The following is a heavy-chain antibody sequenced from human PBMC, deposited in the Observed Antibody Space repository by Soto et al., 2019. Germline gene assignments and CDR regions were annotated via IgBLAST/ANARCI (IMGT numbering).Heavy chain of an antibody. CDR2: ISTYNGNT. CDR1: GYSFTDYG. J-gene: IGHJ1*01. D-gene: IGHD3-22*01. Sequence: HVKLVQSGAEVKKPGASVKVSCKASGYSFTDYGIHWVRQAPGQGLEWMGWISTYNGNTNYAQKLQGRVTMTTDTSTTTAYMELRSLRSDDTAVFYWAGERDDSSWSSAEYLQHWGQGTLVTVSS. V-gene: IGHV1-18*01. CDR3: AGERDDSSWSSAEYLQH.